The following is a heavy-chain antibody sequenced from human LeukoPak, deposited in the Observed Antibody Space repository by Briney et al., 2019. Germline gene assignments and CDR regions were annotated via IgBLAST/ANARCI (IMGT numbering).Heavy chain of an antibody. D-gene: IGHD4-17*01. V-gene: IGHV5-51*01. Sequence: GESLKISCKGSGYRFTSYWIGWVRQMPGKGLEWMGIIYPGDSDTRYSPSFQGQVTISADKSISTAYLQWSSLKASDTAMYYCASPSPDDYGDYDFGYWGQGTLVTVSS. CDR2: IYPGDSDT. CDR3: ASPSPDDYGDYDFGY. J-gene: IGHJ4*02. CDR1: GYRFTSYW.